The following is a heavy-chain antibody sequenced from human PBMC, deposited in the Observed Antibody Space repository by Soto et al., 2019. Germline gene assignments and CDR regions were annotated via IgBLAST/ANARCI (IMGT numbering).Heavy chain of an antibody. J-gene: IGHJ4*02. CDR1: GFTFSNYG. D-gene: IGHD2-21*01. CDR3: AKXGAPRYCGXXSCHPXXAX. Sequence: QVQLVESGGGVVQPGRSLRLSCAGSGFTFSNYGLHWVRQAPGKGLEWVAVISYDGSHKYYADSVKGRFTISRDNSNNMLYLQMDSLRAEDTAVXYCAKXGAPRYCGXXSCHPXXAXXXQXTLVTVSS. V-gene: IGHV3-30*18. CDR2: ISYDGSHK.